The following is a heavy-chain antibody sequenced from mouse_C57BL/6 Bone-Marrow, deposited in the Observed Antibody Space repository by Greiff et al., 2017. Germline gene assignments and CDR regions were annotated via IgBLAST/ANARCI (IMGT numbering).Heavy chain of an antibody. CDR1: GYTFTSYW. J-gene: IGHJ1*03. Sequence: QVQLQQPGAELVKPGASVKLSCKASGYTFTSYWMQWVKQRPGQGLEWIGEIDPSDSYTNYNQKFTGKATLTVDTSSSTSYMQLSSLTSEDSAVYYCARLYYGTNYSYWYFDVWGTGTTVTVSS. V-gene: IGHV1-50*01. D-gene: IGHD1-1*01. CDR2: IDPSDSYT. CDR3: ARLYYGTNYSYWYFDV.